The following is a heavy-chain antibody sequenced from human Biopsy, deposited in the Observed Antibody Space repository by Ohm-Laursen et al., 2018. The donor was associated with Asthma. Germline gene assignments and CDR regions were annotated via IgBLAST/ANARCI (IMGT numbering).Heavy chain of an antibody. Sequence: SVKVSCKTSGYTFDSAGITWVRQAPGQGLEWMGWISVYNGNTKVAQKLQDRVTMITDTSTSTAYMELRSLRSDDTAVYFCARAVDYSHYYGIDVWGQGTTVTIS. CDR2: ISVYNGNT. CDR3: ARAVDYSHYYGIDV. J-gene: IGHJ6*02. D-gene: IGHD3-10*01. CDR1: GYTFDSAG. V-gene: IGHV1-18*01.